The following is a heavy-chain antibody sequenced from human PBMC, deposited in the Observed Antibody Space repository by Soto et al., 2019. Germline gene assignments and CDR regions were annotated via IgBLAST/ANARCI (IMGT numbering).Heavy chain of an antibody. CDR3: VKDMKWGGMTTIHYFDS. Sequence: EVQLVESGGGLVQPGRSLRLSCVASGFIADDYAMHWVRQAPGKGLEWVSGISSNSATINYADSVKGRFTISRDNATNSLFLQMNSLRPEDTAFYYCVKDMKWGGMTTIHYFDSWVQGTLVTVSS. D-gene: IGHD4-17*01. V-gene: IGHV3-9*02. CDR2: ISSNSATI. J-gene: IGHJ4*02. CDR1: GFIADDYA.